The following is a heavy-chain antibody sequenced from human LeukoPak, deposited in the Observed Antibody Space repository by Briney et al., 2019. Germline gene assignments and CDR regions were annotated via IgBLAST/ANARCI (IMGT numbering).Heavy chain of an antibody. CDR1: GGSISSSSYY. D-gene: IGHD3-22*01. J-gene: IGHJ4*02. CDR3: ARGGFLVVSPFDY. V-gene: IGHV4-39*07. CDR2: IYHTGST. Sequence: PSETLSLTCTVSGGSISSSSYYWGWIRQPPGKGLEWIGEIYHTGSTNYNPSLESRVTISLDKSKNQFSLKLSSVTAADTAVYYCARGGFLVVSPFDYWGQGTLVTVSS.